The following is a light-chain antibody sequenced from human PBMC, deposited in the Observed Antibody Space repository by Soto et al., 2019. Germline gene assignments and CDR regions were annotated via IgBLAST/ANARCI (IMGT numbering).Light chain of an antibody. CDR1: SSDVGGYNY. J-gene: IGLJ2*01. Sequence: QSALTQPASVSGSPGQSITISCTGASSDVGGYNYVSWYQKHPGKASKLMIYDVSNRPSGVSNRFSGSKSGNTDSLTISGLQAEDEADYYCSSYTISSTLVVFGGGTKLTVL. CDR3: SSYTISSTLVV. CDR2: DVS. V-gene: IGLV2-14*03.